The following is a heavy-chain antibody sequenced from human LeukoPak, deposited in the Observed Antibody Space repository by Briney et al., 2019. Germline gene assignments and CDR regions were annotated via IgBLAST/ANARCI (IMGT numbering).Heavy chain of an antibody. CDR2: INHSGST. CDR1: GGSFSGYY. V-gene: IGHV4-34*01. D-gene: IGHD3-10*01. Sequence: PSETLSLTCAVYGGSFSGYYWSWIRQPPGKGLEWIGEINHSGSTNYNPSLKSRVTISVDTSKNQFSLKLSSVTAADTAVYYCAKGLGGTGVKRPWRSIDYWGQGTLVTVSS. CDR3: AKGLGGTGVKRPWRSIDY. J-gene: IGHJ4*02.